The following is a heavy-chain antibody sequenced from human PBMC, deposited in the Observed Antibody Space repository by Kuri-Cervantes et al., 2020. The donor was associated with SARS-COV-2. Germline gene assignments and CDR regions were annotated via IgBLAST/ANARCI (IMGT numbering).Heavy chain of an antibody. CDR3: AKSKSGYDWGGYYYYYMDV. CDR2: ISWNRSSI. CDR1: GFTFDDYA. D-gene: IGHD5-12*01. Sequence: GGSLRLSCAASGFTFDDYAIHWVRQAPGKGLEWVAGISWNRSSIDYADSVKGRFTISRDNSKNTLYLQMNSLRAEDTAVYYCAKSKSGYDWGGYYYYYMDVWGKGTTVTVSS. J-gene: IGHJ6*03. V-gene: IGHV3-9*01.